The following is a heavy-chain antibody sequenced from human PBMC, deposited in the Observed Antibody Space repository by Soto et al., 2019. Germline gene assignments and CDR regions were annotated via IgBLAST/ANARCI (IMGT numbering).Heavy chain of an antibody. Sequence: GGSLRLSCAASGFTFSSYAMSWVRQAPGRGLEWVSGIGGSVAGTYYADSVKGRFTISRDNSKNTLHLQMNSLRAEDTAIYYCALGKTGSYFDYWGQGTLVTVSS. D-gene: IGHD1-26*01. CDR3: ALGKTGSYFDY. CDR1: GFTFSSYA. J-gene: IGHJ4*02. V-gene: IGHV3-23*01. CDR2: IGGSVAGT.